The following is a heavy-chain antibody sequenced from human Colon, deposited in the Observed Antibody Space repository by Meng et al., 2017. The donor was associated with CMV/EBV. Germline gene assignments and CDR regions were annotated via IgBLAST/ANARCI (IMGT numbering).Heavy chain of an antibody. CDR2: MNPDSGAT. CDR3: ARGPYGSGSYRFEF. D-gene: IGHD3-10*01. CDR1: GYTFTSYD. J-gene: IGHJ4*02. V-gene: IGHV1-8*02. Sequence: SVKVSCKASGYTFTSYDIHWVRQATGQGLEWMGWMNPDSGATVYVQKFQGRVTMTRDTSRSTAFIELSSLRSEDTAVYFCARGPYGSGSYRFEFWGQGTQVTVSS.